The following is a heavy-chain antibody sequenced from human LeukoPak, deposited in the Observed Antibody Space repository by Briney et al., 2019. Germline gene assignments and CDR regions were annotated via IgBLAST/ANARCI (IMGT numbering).Heavy chain of an antibody. CDR2: IYHSGST. D-gene: IGHD2-2*02. J-gene: IGHJ3*02. V-gene: IGHV4-38-2*01. CDR1: GYSISSGYY. CDR3: ATGSTSCYTMCAFDI. Sequence: PSETLSLTCAVSGYSISSGYYWGWSRQPPGKGLEWIGSIYHSGSTYYNPSLKSRVTISVDTSKNQFSLKLSSVTAADTAVYYCATGSTSCYTMCAFDIWGQGTMVTVSS.